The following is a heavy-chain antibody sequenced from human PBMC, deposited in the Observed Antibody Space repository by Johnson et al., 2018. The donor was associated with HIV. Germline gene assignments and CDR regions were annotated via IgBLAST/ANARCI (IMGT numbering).Heavy chain of an antibody. D-gene: IGHD7-27*01. CDR1: GFTVSSNY. V-gene: IGHV3-66*01. CDR2: IYSGGST. Sequence: VQLVESGGGLVQPGGSLRLSCAASGFTVSSNYMSWVRQAPGKGLEWVSVIYSGGSTYYADSVKGRFTISRDNSKNTLYLQMNSLRAEETAVYYCASKSLGIRAFDIWGQGTMVTVSS. CDR3: ASKSLGIRAFDI. J-gene: IGHJ3*02.